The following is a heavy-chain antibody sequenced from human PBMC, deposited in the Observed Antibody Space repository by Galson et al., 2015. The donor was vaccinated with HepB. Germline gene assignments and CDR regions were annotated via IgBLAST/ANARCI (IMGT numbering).Heavy chain of an antibody. D-gene: IGHD3-16*02. CDR3: TTGSFYYGMDV. CDR1: GFTFSSYA. Sequence: SLRLSCAASGFTFSSYAMSWVRQAPGKGLEWVSAISGSGGSTYYADSVKGRFTISRDNSKNTLYLQMNSLKTEDTAVYYCTTGSFYYGMDVWGQGTTVTVSS. V-gene: IGHV3-23*01. J-gene: IGHJ6*02. CDR2: ISGSGGST.